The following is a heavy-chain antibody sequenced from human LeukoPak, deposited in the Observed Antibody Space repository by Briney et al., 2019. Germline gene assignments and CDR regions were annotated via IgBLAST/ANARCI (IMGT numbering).Heavy chain of an antibody. CDR3: ATNYYDSSGSLDY. J-gene: IGHJ4*02. CDR2: IYYSGST. Sequence: SETLSLTCAVYGGSFSGYYWSWIRQPPGKGLEWIGSIYYSGSTYYNPSLKSRVTISVDTSKNQFSLKLSSVTAADTAVYYCATNYYDSSGSLDYWGQGTLVTVSS. V-gene: IGHV4-34*01. CDR1: GGSFSGYY. D-gene: IGHD3-22*01.